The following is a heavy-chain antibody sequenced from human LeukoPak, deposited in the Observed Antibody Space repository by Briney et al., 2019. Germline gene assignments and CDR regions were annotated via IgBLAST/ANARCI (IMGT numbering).Heavy chain of an antibody. V-gene: IGHV4-39*07. D-gene: IGHD3-10*01. CDR2: IYHSGST. J-gene: IGHJ4*02. CDR1: GGSISSSSHY. CDR3: ARVDYYGSGSYYNDY. Sequence: SETLSLTCTVSGGSISSSSHYWGWIRQPPGKGLEWIGEIYHSGSTNYNPSLKSRVTISVDKSKNQFSLKLSSVTAADTAVYYCARVDYYGSGSYYNDYWGQGTLVTVSS.